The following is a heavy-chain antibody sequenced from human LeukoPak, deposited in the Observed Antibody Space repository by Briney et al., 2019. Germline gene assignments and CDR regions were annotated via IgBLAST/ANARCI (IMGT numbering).Heavy chain of an antibody. D-gene: IGHD1-1*01. J-gene: IGHJ3*02. Sequence: GGSLRLSCAASGFTFSSYAMHWVRQAPGRGLEWVAVISYDGSNKYYADSVKGRFTISRDNSKNTLYLQMNSLRAEDTAVYYCATTSAAFDIWGQGTMVTVSS. CDR1: GFTFSSYA. CDR2: ISYDGSNK. CDR3: ATTSAAFDI. V-gene: IGHV3-30*04.